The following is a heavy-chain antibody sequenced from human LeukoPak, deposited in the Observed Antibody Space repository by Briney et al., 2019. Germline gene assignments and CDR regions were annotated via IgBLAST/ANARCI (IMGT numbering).Heavy chain of an antibody. CDR3: ARGGYYGSGNDFRFDP. CDR2: IYYTGST. Sequence: SETLSLTCTVSGGSISSYYWSWIRQPPGKGLEWIGYIYYTGSTNYNPSLKSRVTISVDTSKNQFSLKLSSVTAADTAVYYCARGGYYGSGNDFRFDPWGQGTLVTVSS. D-gene: IGHD3-10*01. V-gene: IGHV4-59*01. J-gene: IGHJ5*02. CDR1: GGSISSYY.